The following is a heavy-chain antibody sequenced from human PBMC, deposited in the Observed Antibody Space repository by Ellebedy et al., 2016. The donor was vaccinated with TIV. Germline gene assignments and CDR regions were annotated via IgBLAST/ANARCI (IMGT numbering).Heavy chain of an antibody. J-gene: IGHJ1*01. CDR1: GYTFTSYG. CDR3: ARDPYMYASGWYAGYFQH. D-gene: IGHD6-19*01. Sequence: AASVKVSCKATGYTFTSYGISWVRQAPGQGLEWMGWSSTWNGNTNYAQHLQGRVTMTTDTSTTTAYMELRSLRSDDTAVYFCARDPYMYASGWYAGYFQHWGQGTLVIVSS. V-gene: IGHV1-18*04. CDR2: SSTWNGNT.